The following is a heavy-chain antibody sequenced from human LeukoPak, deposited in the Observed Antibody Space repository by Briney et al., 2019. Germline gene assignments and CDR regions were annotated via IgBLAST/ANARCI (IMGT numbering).Heavy chain of an antibody. CDR3: AREAGRGGREYYFDY. D-gene: IGHD3-16*01. CDR2: ISSSSSYI. J-gene: IGHJ4*02. Sequence: KPGGSLRLSCAASGFTFSSYSMNWVRQAPGKGLEWVSSISSSSSYIYYADSVKGRFTISRDNAKNSLYLQMNSLRAEDTAVYYCAREAGRGGREYYFDYWGQGTLVTVSS. V-gene: IGHV3-21*01. CDR1: GFTFSSYS.